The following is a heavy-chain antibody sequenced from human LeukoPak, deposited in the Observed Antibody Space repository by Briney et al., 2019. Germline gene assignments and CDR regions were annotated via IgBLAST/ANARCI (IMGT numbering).Heavy chain of an antibody. D-gene: IGHD1-20*01. J-gene: IGHJ4*02. Sequence: ASVKVSCKDSGDTFTGYYMHSVRQAPGRGLEWVGWINPDSGGTNYAQKFQGRVTMTRDTSISTTYMELSRLRSDDTAVYYCARTRNYNWNDIVDYWGQGTLVTVSS. CDR1: GDTFTGYY. CDR3: ARTRNYNWNDIVDY. V-gene: IGHV1-2*02. CDR2: INPDSGGT.